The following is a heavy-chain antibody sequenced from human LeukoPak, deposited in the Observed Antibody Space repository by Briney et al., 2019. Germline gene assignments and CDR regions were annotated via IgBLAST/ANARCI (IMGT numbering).Heavy chain of an antibody. CDR3: ARXIVVVPPRGNWFDP. CDR2: IYTSGST. D-gene: IGHD2-2*01. CDR1: GGSISSGSYY. V-gene: IGHV4-61*02. J-gene: IGHJ5*02. Sequence: SQTLSLTCTVSGGSISSGSYYWSWIRQPAGKGLEWIGRIYTSGSTNYNPSLKSRATISVDTSKNQFSLKLSPVTAADTAVYYCARXIVVVPPRGNWFDPWGQGTLVTVSS.